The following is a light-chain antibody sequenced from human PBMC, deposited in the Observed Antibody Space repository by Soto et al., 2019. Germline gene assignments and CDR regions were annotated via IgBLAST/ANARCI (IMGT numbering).Light chain of an antibody. Sequence: DIPMTQSPSSVSASVGDRVTITCRASQGIGSWLAWYQQKPGKAPNLLIYGASRLQSGVPSSFSGSGSGTDFTLTISSLQPEDFATYFCQQANSFPPWTFGQGTKVDIK. V-gene: IGKV1-12*01. CDR2: GAS. CDR1: QGIGSW. CDR3: QQANSFPPWT. J-gene: IGKJ1*01.